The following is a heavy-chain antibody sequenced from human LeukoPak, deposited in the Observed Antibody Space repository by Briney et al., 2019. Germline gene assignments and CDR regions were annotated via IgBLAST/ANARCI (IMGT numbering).Heavy chain of an antibody. D-gene: IGHD2-15*01. V-gene: IGHV4-4*07. CDR3: ARVRGYCSGGSCYSNWFDP. CDR1: GGSINNYY. J-gene: IGHJ5*02. Sequence: SETLSLTCTVSGGSINNYYWSWIRQPAGKGLEWIGRIYTRGSTNYNPSLKSRVTMSVDTSKNQFSLKLSSVTAADTAVYYCARVRGYCSGGSCYSNWFDPWGQGTLVTVSS. CDR2: IYTRGST.